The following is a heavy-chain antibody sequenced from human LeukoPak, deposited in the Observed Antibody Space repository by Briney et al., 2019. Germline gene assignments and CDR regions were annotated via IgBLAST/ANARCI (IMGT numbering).Heavy chain of an antibody. Sequence: SETLSLTCTVSGGSISSYYWSWIRQPPGKGLEGIGYIYYSGSTNYNPSLKSRVTISVDTSKNQFSLKLSSVTAADTAVYYCARVSAASFDYWGQGTLVTVSS. CDR2: IYYSGST. D-gene: IGHD6-13*01. V-gene: IGHV4-59*01. CDR1: GGSISSYY. CDR3: ARVSAASFDY. J-gene: IGHJ4*02.